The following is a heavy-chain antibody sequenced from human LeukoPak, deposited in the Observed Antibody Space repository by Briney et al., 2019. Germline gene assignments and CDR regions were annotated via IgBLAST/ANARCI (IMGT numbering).Heavy chain of an antibody. CDR1: GGSISTYY. D-gene: IGHD3-3*01. CDR2: IYYGGST. Sequence: SETLSLTCTVSGGSISTYYWSWIRQPPGKGLEWIGYIYYGGSTNYNSSLKSRVTISVDTSKNQFSLKLSSVTAADTAMFYCARHQGLAWSGYYMGYWGQGILVTVSS. J-gene: IGHJ4*02. V-gene: IGHV4-59*08. CDR3: ARHQGLAWSGYYMGY.